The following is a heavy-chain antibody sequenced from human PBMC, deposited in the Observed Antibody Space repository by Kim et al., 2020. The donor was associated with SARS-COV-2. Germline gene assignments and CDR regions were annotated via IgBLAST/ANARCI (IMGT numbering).Heavy chain of an antibody. J-gene: IGHJ4*02. V-gene: IGHV3-33*06. D-gene: IGHD3-3*01. CDR3: AKGDLWSGPIDY. Sequence: YYADSVKGRFTISRDNSKNTLYLQMNSLRAEDTAVYYCAKGDLWSGPIDYWGQGTLVTVSS.